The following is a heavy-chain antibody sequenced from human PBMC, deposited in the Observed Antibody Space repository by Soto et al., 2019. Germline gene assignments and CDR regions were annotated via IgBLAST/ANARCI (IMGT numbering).Heavy chain of an antibody. CDR3: ASGISIAVI. CDR1: GGSFSGYY. J-gene: IGHJ4*02. D-gene: IGHD6-19*01. V-gene: IGHV4-34*01. Sequence: QVQLQQWGAGLLKPSETLSLTCAVYGGSFSGYYWSWIRHPLGKGLACIGKINHSGSTNYNPTLKFRVTISVDTSKNQFSMTMSSMNAADTAMYYWASGISIAVIWCKGNLVTVSS. CDR2: INHSGST.